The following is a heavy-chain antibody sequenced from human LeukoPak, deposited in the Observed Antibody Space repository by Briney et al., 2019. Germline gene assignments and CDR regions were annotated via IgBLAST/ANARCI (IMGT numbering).Heavy chain of an antibody. D-gene: IGHD6-6*01. CDR2: IIPIFGTA. Sequence: SVKVSCKASGGTFSSYAISWVRQAPGQGLEWMGGIIPIFGTANYAQKFQGRVTITADESTSTAYMELSSLRSEDTAVYYCAREYSSSYGTYYFDYWGQGTLVTVSS. V-gene: IGHV1-69*01. CDR3: AREYSSSYGTYYFDY. CDR1: GGTFSSYA. J-gene: IGHJ4*02.